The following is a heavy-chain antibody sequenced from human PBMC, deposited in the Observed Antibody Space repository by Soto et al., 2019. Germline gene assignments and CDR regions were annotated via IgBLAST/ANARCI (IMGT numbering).Heavy chain of an antibody. V-gene: IGHV3-49*03. CDR3: TRDKTFLGQPAANRRPGWFDP. D-gene: IGHD2-2*01. J-gene: IGHJ5*02. CDR2: IRSKAYGGTT. CDR1: GFTFGDYA. Sequence: GGSLRLSCTASGFTFGDYAMSWFHQAPGKGLEWVGFIRSKAYGGTTEYAASVKGRFTISRDDSKSIAYLQMNSLKTEDTAVYYCTRDKTFLGQPAANRRPGWFDPWGQGTLVTVSS.